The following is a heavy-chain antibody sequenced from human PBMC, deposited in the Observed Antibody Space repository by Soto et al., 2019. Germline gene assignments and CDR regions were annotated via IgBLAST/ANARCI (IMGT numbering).Heavy chain of an antibody. CDR2: ISSTSSYI. CDR1: GFTFSSYS. V-gene: IGHV3-21*01. Sequence: EVQLVESGGGLVKPGGSLRLSCAASGFTFSSYSMNWVRQAPGKGLEWVSSISSTSSYIYYADSVKGRFTISRDNAKNSLDLQMNSLRAEDTAVYYCEKANTAMGYGMDVWGQGTTVTVSS. D-gene: IGHD5-18*01. J-gene: IGHJ6*02. CDR3: EKANTAMGYGMDV.